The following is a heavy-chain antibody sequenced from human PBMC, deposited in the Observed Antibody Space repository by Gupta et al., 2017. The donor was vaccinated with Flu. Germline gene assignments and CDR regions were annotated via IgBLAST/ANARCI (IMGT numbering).Heavy chain of an antibody. Sequence: QLQLQESGPGLVKPSETLSLTCSVSGDSINNNNKYWGWIRQPPGKGLEWFGSIYFGGTTYYNPSLKSPVTISVDTFNNQFSLRLSSVTAADTAVYYCARHCSECYTSLSYRKIGMDVWGQGTTVTVSS. CDR1: GDSINNNNKY. CDR3: ARHCSECYTSLSYRKIGMDV. CDR2: IYFGGTT. D-gene: IGHD3-16*02. J-gene: IGHJ6*02. V-gene: IGHV4-39*01.